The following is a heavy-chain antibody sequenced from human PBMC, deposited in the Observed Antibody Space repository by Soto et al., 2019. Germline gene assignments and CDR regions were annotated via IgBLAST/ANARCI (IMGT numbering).Heavy chain of an antibody. D-gene: IGHD3-10*01. CDR3: ARDLDASGSYYTDY. CDR1: GYTFSSIG. Sequence: QIQLVQSGAEVKKPGASVKVSCKASGYTFSSIGISWVRQAPGQGLEWMGWISPYKGNTHYAQGLQSIVTMTTDTSTSTAYMELRSLRSDDTAVYSCARDLDASGSYYTDYWGQGTLVTVSS. V-gene: IGHV1-18*01. CDR2: ISPYKGNT. J-gene: IGHJ4*02.